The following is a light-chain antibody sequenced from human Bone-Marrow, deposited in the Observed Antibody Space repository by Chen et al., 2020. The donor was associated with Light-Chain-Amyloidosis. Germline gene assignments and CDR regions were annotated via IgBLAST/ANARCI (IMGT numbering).Light chain of an antibody. CDR2: DDS. Sequence: SYVLTQPSSVSVAPGQTATTACGGNNSGSTSVHWYQQTPGQAPLLVVYDDSDRPSGIPERLPGSNSGNTATLTISRVEAGDEADYYCQVWDRSSDRPVFGGGTKLTVL. CDR1: NSGSTS. CDR3: QVWDRSSDRPV. V-gene: IGLV3-21*02. J-gene: IGLJ3*02.